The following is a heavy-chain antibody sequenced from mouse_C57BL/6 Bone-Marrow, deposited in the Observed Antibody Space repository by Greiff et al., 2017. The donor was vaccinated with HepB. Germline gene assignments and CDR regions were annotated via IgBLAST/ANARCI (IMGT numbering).Heavy chain of an antibody. D-gene: IGHD1-1*01. J-gene: IGHJ3*01. V-gene: IGHV3-6*01. CDR3: ARGVYSFAY. Sequence: EVQLQQSGPGLVKPSQSLSLTCSVTGYSITSGYYWNWIRQFPGNKLEWMGYISYDGSNNYNPSLKNRISIPRDTSKNQFFLKLNSVTTEDTATYYCARGVYSFAYWGQGTLVTVSA. CDR2: ISYDGSN. CDR1: GYSITSGYY.